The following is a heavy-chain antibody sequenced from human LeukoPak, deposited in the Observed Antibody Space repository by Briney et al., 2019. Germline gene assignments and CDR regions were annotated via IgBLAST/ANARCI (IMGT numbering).Heavy chain of an antibody. CDR1: GFTFSSYG. CDR2: IGGSDGDT. J-gene: IGHJ5*02. CDR3: ARYSSSWGGFDP. V-gene: IGHV3-23*01. D-gene: IGHD6-13*01. Sequence: PGGSLRLSCAASGFTFSSYGMSWVRQAPGKGLEWVSTIGGSDGDTYYADSVKGRFTISRDNSKNTLYLQMNSLRAEDTAVYYCARYSSSWGGFDPWGQGTLVTVSS.